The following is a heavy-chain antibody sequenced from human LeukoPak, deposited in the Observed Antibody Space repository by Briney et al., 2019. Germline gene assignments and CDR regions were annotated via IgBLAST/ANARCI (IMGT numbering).Heavy chain of an antibody. V-gene: IGHV1-18*01. D-gene: IGHD1-26*01. CDR2: ISAYNGNT. J-gene: IGHJ3*02. CDR3: ARSLWELPTSDAFDI. CDR1: GYTFASYG. Sequence: ASVKVSCKASGYTFASYGISWVRQAPGQGLEWMGWISAYNGNTNYAQKLQGRVTMTTDTSTRTAYMELRSLRSDDTAVYYCARSLWELPTSDAFDIWGQGTMVTVSS.